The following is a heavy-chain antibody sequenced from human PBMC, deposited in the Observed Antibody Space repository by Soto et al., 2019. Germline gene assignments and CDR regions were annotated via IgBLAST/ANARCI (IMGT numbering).Heavy chain of an antibody. J-gene: IGHJ4*02. CDR1: GFTFSDYR. D-gene: IGHD6-13*01. V-gene: IGHV3-21*01. CDR3: ARVIGIAAAPLDY. Sequence: PGGSLRLSGAASGFTFSDYRMNWVRQAPGKGLEWVSSISSSSYIYYADSVKGRFTISRDNAKNSLYLQMNSLRGEDTAIYYCARVIGIAAAPLDYWGQGTLVTVSS. CDR2: ISSSSYI.